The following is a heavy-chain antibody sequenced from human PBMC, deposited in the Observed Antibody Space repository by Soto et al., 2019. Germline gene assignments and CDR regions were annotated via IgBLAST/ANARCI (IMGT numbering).Heavy chain of an antibody. CDR2: IIPIFGTA. J-gene: IGHJ3*02. Sequence: ASGKVSCKASGGTFSSYAISWVRQAPGQGLEWMGGIIPIFGTANYAQKFQGRVTITADKSTSTAYIELSSVTAADTAVYYCARRTQDSSGSYGFAFDIWGQGTMVTVSS. CDR1: GGTFSSYA. V-gene: IGHV1-69*06. D-gene: IGHD3-22*01. CDR3: ARRTQDSSGSYGFAFDI.